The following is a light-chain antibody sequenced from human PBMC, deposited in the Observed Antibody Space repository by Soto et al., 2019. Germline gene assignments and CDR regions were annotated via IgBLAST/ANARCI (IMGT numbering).Light chain of an antibody. CDR3: SSYTSSSTYV. CDR2: DVS. CDR1: SSVVGGYNY. Sequence: QSALTQPASVSGSPGQSIAISCTGTSSVVGGYNYVSWYQHHPGKAPTVMIYDVSNRPSGVSDRFSGSKSGNTASLTISGLQADDEADYYCSSYTSSSTYVFGTGTKVTVL. V-gene: IGLV2-14*03. J-gene: IGLJ1*01.